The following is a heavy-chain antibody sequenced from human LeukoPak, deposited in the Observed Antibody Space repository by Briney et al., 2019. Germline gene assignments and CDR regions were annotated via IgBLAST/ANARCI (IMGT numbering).Heavy chain of an antibody. Sequence: PGVSLRLSCAASGFTFIDYFRSWIREAPGKGLEWVSYISSSGSNIYYADSVKGRFTISRDNAKNSLYLQMNSLRAEDTAVYYCARANDDGFDPWGQGTLVTVSS. D-gene: IGHD2-8*01. CDR2: ISSSGSNI. J-gene: IGHJ5*02. CDR3: ARANDDGFDP. CDR1: GFTFIDYF. V-gene: IGHV3-11*04.